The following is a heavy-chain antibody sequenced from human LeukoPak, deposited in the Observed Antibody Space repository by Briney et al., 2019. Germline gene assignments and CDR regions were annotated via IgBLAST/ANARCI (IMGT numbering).Heavy chain of an antibody. D-gene: IGHD1-26*01. Sequence: PGGSLRLSCAASGFSFSNYWMGWVRQAPGKGLACVANIKTDGSETYYVDSVKGRFTISRDNAKNSLFLQMNSLRAEDTAVYYCARDEALVGATPFDYWGQGTLVTVSS. CDR3: ARDEALVGATPFDY. V-gene: IGHV3-7*01. J-gene: IGHJ4*02. CDR2: IKTDGSET. CDR1: GFSFSNYW.